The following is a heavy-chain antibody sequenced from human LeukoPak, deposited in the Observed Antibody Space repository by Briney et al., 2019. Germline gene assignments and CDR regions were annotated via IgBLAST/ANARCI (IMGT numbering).Heavy chain of an antibody. CDR2: VNTNTGNP. J-gene: IGHJ6*02. CDR3: ARDLMVYAINYYYGMDV. V-gene: IGHV7-4-1*02. Sequence: ASVKVSCTASGYTFTRYAMNWVRQAPGQGLEWMGWVNTNTGNPTYAQGFTGRFVFSLDTSVSTAYLQISSLKAEDTAVYYCARDLMVYAINYYYGMDVWGQGTTVTVSS. CDR1: GYTFTRYA. D-gene: IGHD2-8*01.